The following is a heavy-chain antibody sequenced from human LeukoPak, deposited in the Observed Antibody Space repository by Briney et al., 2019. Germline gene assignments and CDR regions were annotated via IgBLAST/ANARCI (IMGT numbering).Heavy chain of an antibody. CDR1: GFTFSDHY. D-gene: IGHD3-3*01. V-gene: IGHV3-72*01. CDR3: ASDPGFLVRDDDYYFEH. J-gene: IGHJ4*02. CDR2: TRNKANSYTT. Sequence: GGSLRLSCAAFGFTFSDHYMDWVRQAPGKGLEWVGRTRNKANSYTTEYAASVKGRFTISRDDSKNSLYLQMNSLRAEDTAVYYCASDPGFLVRDDDYYFEHWGQGTLVTVSS.